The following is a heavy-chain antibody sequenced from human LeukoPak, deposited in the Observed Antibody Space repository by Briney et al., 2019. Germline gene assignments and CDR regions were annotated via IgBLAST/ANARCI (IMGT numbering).Heavy chain of an antibody. J-gene: IGHJ4*02. CDR3: ARADYDYVWGSYRQYYFDY. CDR1: GFTFSTYA. CDR2: IKQDGSEK. Sequence: GSLRLSCAASGFTFSTYAMSWVRQAPGKGLEWVANIKQDGSEKYYVDSVKGRFTISRDNAKNSLYLQMNSLRAEDTAVYYCARADYDYVWGSYRQYYFDYWGQGTLVTVSS. V-gene: IGHV3-7*01. D-gene: IGHD3-16*02.